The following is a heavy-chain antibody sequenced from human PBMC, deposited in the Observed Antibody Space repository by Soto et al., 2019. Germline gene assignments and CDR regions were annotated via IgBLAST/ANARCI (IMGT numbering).Heavy chain of an antibody. CDR1: GGSISSGGYS. CDR3: ARVEVYYDSSGYPYNWFDP. CDR2: IYHSGST. D-gene: IGHD3-22*01. J-gene: IGHJ5*02. Sequence: SETLSLTCAVSGGSISSGGYSWSWIRQPPGKGLEWIGYIYHSGSTYYNPTLKSRVTISVDRSKNQFSLKLSSVTAADTAVYYCARVEVYYDSSGYPYNWFDPWGQGTLVTVSS. V-gene: IGHV4-30-2*01.